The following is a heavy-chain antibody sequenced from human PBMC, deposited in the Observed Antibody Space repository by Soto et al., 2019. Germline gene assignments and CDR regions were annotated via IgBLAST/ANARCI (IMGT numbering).Heavy chain of an antibody. CDR1: GGSISSSSYY. J-gene: IGHJ6*02. CDR2: IYYSGST. CDR3: ARDGGGPLLQYFSAPLNGMDV. D-gene: IGHD3-9*01. Sequence: SETLSLTCTVSGGSISSSSYYWGWIRQPPGKGLEWIGSIYYSGSTYYNSSLKSRVTISVDTSKNQFSLKLSSVTAADTAVYYCARDGGGPLLQYFSAPLNGMDVCGQGSTVTVSS. V-gene: IGHV4-39*02.